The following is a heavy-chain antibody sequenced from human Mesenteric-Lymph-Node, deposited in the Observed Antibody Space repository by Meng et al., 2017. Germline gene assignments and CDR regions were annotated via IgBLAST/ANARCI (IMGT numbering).Heavy chain of an antibody. J-gene: IGHJ4*01. CDR1: DYIFTSYG. V-gene: IGHV1-18*01. CDR3: ARVTMIGYFDY. D-gene: IGHD3-22*01. CDR2: ISGHNGNT. Sequence: QVQLVQSGAELTKLGASVKVSCKPSDYIFTSYGLSWVRQAPGQGIEWMGWISGHNGNTKYAQQFQGRVTMTTDTSTSTAYMELRSLRADDTAVYYCARVTMIGYFDYWGQGTLVTVSS.